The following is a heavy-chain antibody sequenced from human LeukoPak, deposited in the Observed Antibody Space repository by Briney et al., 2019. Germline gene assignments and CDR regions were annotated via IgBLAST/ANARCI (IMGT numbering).Heavy chain of an antibody. Sequence: GGSLRLSCAASGFTFSSYAMHWVRQASGKGLEWVAVISYDGSNKYYADSVKGRFTISRDNSKNTLYLQMNSLRAEDTAVYYCARDAYGDYSFDYWGQGTLVTVSS. J-gene: IGHJ4*02. CDR2: ISYDGSNK. D-gene: IGHD4-17*01. V-gene: IGHV3-30*04. CDR1: GFTFSSYA. CDR3: ARDAYGDYSFDY.